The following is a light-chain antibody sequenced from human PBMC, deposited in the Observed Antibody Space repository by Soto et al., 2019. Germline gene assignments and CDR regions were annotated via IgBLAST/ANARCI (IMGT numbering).Light chain of an antibody. J-gene: IGLJ2*01. Sequence: QSVLTQPASVSGSPGQSITISCTGTSSDVGAFNHVSWYQQHPGEAPRIIIYDVSNRPSGVSTRFSGSKYGNTAALVIFGLQAEDEADYYCSSFTTSSTAIFGGGTQLTVL. CDR3: SSFTTSSTAI. V-gene: IGLV2-14*03. CDR2: DVS. CDR1: SSDVGAFNH.